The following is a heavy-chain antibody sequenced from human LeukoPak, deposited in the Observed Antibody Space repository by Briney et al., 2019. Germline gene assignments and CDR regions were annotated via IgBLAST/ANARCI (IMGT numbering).Heavy chain of an antibody. D-gene: IGHD2-2*01. CDR1: GGSIRSGSYY. J-gene: IGHJ3*02. V-gene: IGHV4-61*02. CDR3: ARVAKPLNIVVVPAAGIYDAFDI. CDR2: IHTGGGT. Sequence: SQTLSLTCTVPGGSIRSGSYYWSWIRQPAGKGLEWIGRIHTGGGTNYNPSLKSRVTISVDTSKNQFSLKLSSVTAADTAVYYCARVAKPLNIVVVPAAGIYDAFDIWGRGTMVTVSS.